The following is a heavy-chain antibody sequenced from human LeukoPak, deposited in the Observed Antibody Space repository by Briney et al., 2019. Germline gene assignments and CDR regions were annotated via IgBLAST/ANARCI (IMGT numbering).Heavy chain of an antibody. D-gene: IGHD6-13*01. CDR3: ARDRNPSPRRHSSPMYV. Sequence: GGSLRLSCAASGFTFSSYAMHWVRQAPGKGLEYVSAISSNGGSTYYANSVKGRFTISRDNSKNTLYLQMGSLKAEDMAVYYCARDRNPSPRRHSSPMYVWGKGTTVTVSS. CDR2: ISSNGGST. V-gene: IGHV3-64*01. CDR1: GFTFSSYA. J-gene: IGHJ6*04.